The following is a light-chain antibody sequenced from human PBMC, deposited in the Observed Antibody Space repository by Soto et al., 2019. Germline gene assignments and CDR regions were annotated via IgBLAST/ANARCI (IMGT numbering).Light chain of an antibody. CDR1: QSVSSSY. CDR2: GAS. Sequence: EIVLTHSPGTLSLSPWERATLSCGASQSVSSSYLAWYQQKPGPAPRLLIYGASSRATGIPDRFSGSGSGTDFTLTISRLEPEDFAVYYCQQYGSSPSTFGPGTKVDIK. J-gene: IGKJ3*01. V-gene: IGKV3-20*01. CDR3: QQYGSSPST.